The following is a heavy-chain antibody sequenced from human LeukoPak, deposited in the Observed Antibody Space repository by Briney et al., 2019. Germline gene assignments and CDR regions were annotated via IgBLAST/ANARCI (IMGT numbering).Heavy chain of an antibody. J-gene: IGHJ2*01. V-gene: IGHV3-9*03. CDR1: GFTFDDYA. CDR2: ISWNSGSI. Sequence: GGSLRLSCAASGFTFDDYAMHWVRQAPGKGLEWVSGISWNSGSIGYADSVKGRFTISRDNAKNSLYLQMNSLRAEDLALYYCAKDRSGSSIPWYFDLWGRGTLVSVSS. D-gene: IGHD1-26*01. CDR3: AKDRSGSSIPWYFDL.